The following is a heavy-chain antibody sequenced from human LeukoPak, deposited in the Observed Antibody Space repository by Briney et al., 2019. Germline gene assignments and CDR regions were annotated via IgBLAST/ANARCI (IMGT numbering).Heavy chain of an antibody. CDR2: ISNDGTST. Sequence: GGSLRLSCAAFGVTFSSHSMHWVRQAPGKGLVWVSGISNDGTSTTYADSVKGRFTISRDNAKYTLYLQMHSLRAEDTAVYSCARGWFGPDSCGQGTLVTVSS. D-gene: IGHD3-10*01. V-gene: IGHV3-74*01. J-gene: IGHJ5*01. CDR1: GVTFSSHS. CDR3: ARGWFGPDS.